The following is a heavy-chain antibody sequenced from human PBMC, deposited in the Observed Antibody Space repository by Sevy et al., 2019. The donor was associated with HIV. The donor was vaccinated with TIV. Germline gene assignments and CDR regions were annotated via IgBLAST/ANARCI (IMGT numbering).Heavy chain of an antibody. V-gene: IGHV3-11*01. CDR2: ISGKDDTI. CDR3: ARDHVKDGDLGDYYYYAMDV. J-gene: IGHJ6*02. Sequence: CGCLRLSCAASGFILSDYYMTWVRQAPGKGLEWVSYISGKDDTIYYADSVKGRFTISRDNTNNSQYLQMNSLRAEDTAVYYCARDHVKDGDLGDYYYYAMDVWGQGTTVTVSS. CDR1: GFILSDYY. D-gene: IGHD4-17*01.